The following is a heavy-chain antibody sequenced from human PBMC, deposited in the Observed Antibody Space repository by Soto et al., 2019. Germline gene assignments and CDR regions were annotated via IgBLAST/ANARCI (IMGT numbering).Heavy chain of an antibody. CDR2: ISYDGSMK. J-gene: IGHJ4*02. D-gene: IGHD6-19*01. V-gene: IGHV3-30-3*01. CDR1: GVSFSISA. Sequence: QVQLVESGGDVVQPGRSLRLSCAASGVSFSISAMHWVRQAPGKGLEWVAVISYDGSMKYYADSVKGRFTISRDNSKNTLYVQRNSLRADDTDVSYCARAEAVAGPYYFDYWGQGTLVTVSS. CDR3: ARAEAVAGPYYFDY.